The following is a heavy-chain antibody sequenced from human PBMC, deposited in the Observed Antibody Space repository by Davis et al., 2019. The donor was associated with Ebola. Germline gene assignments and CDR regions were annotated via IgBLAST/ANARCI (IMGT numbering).Heavy chain of an antibody. CDR3: ATVAGELLDYFDS. CDR2: FDPEYGEK. CDR1: GYSLTELP. V-gene: IGHV1-24*01. Sequence: ASVKVSCKLSGYSLTELPMHWVRQAPGKGLEWMGGFDPEYGEKMYAQKFQGRVTMTDDTSADTTYMELSSLRSDDTAVYYCATVAGELLDYFDSWGLGTLVTVSS. D-gene: IGHD1-26*01. J-gene: IGHJ4*02.